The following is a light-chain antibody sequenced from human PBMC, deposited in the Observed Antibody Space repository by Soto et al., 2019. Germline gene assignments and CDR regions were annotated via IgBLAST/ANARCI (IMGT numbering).Light chain of an antibody. Sequence: QSVLTQPASVSGSPGQSITISCTGASSDVGGYNYVSWYQQHPGKAPKLMIYDVSSRPSGVSNRFSGSKSGNTASLTISGLQAADEADYYCSSYIGSSSYVFGTGTKVTVL. V-gene: IGLV2-14*01. J-gene: IGLJ1*01. CDR1: SSDVGGYNY. CDR3: SSYIGSSSYV. CDR2: DVS.